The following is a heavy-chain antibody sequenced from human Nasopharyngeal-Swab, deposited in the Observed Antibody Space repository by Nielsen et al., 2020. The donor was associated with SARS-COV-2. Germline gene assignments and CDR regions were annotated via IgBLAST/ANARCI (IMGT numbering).Heavy chain of an antibody. D-gene: IGHD5-18*01. J-gene: IGHJ4*02. CDR3: ARSLTTGYSYGYYDY. CDR2: IYSGGST. V-gene: IGHV3-66*02. CDR1: GFIVSSDY. Sequence: GESLKISCAASGFIVSSDYMRWVRQAPGKGLEWVSGIYSGGSTYYADSVKGRFTISRDNSKNTLYLQMNSLRAEDTAVYYCARSLTTGYSYGYYDYWGQGTLVTVSS.